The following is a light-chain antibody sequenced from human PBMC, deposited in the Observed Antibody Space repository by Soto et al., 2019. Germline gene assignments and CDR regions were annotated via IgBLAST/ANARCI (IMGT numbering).Light chain of an antibody. CDR3: KNYGSPWWP. V-gene: IGKV3-20*01. CDR1: QSVSSSY. CDR2: GAS. J-gene: IGKJ1*01. Sequence: EIVLTQSPGTLSLSPGERATLSCRASQSVSSSYLAWYQQKPGQAPRLLIYGASSRATGIPDRFSGSGSGTDFTPTIRRRETKIFEVFSGKNYGSPWWPSGKGTKEQI.